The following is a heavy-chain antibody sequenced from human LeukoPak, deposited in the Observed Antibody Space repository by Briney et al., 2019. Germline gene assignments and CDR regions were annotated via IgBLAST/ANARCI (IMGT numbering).Heavy chain of an antibody. Sequence: SQTLSLTSAISGDSFSSNSAAWNWIRQSPSRGLEWLGRTYYRSPWYNDYAVSVKSRITINPDTSKNQFSLHLNSVTPEDTAVYYCARDSILHDAFDIWGQGTMVTVSS. J-gene: IGHJ3*02. V-gene: IGHV6-1*01. CDR3: ARDSILHDAFDI. CDR2: TYYRSPWYN. CDR1: GDSFSSNSAA.